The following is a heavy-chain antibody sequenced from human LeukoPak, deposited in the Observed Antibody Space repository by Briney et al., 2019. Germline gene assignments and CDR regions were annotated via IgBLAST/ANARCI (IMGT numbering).Heavy chain of an antibody. V-gene: IGHV1-24*01. CDR1: GYTLTELS. J-gene: IGHJ4*02. CDR2: FDPEDGET. CDR3: ATTASTVTGSYYFDY. Sequence: ASVTVSCKVSGYTLTELSMHWVRQAPGKGLEWMGGFDPEDGETIYAQKFQGRVTMTEDTSTDTAYMELSSLRSEDTAVYYCATTASTVTGSYYFDYWVQGTLVTVSS. D-gene: IGHD4-17*01.